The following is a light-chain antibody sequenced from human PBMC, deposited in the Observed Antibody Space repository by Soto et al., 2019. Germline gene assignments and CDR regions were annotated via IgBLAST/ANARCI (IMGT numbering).Light chain of an antibody. CDR2: EVS. V-gene: IGLV2-14*01. J-gene: IGLJ1*01. CDR3: TSYTSSTKYV. Sequence: QSALTQPASVSGSPGQSITISCTGSSSDVGGYNFVSWYQRHPGKAPKLMIYEVSNRPSGVSNRFSGSKSGNTASLTIAGLHDEDEADYYCTSYTSSTKYVFGTGTKLTVL. CDR1: SSDVGGYNF.